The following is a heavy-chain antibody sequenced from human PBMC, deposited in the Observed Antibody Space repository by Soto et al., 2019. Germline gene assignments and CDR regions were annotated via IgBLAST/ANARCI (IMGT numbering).Heavy chain of an antibody. V-gene: IGHV3-30*18. CDR3: AKGALRGATTNYFDY. D-gene: IGHD1-26*01. CDR2: ISYDGSNK. CDR1: GFTFSSYG. Sequence: GGSLRLSCAASGFTFSSYGMHWVRQAPGKGLEWVAVISYDGSNKYYADSVKGRFTISRDNSKNTLYLQMNSLRAEDTAVYYCAKGALRGATTNYFDYWGQGTLVTVSS. J-gene: IGHJ4*02.